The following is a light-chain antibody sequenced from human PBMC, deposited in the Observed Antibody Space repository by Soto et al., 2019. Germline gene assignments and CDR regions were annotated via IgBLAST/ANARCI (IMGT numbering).Light chain of an antibody. CDR3: SSYTSSSRV. Sequence: QSALTQPASVSGSPGQSITISCTGTSSDIGTYKYVSWFQHHPGKAPKLIIYEVSNRPSGVSNRFSGSKSGNTASLTISGLQAEDEADYYCSSYTSSSRVFGGGTKLTVL. CDR2: EVS. CDR1: SSDIGTYKY. V-gene: IGLV2-14*01. J-gene: IGLJ3*02.